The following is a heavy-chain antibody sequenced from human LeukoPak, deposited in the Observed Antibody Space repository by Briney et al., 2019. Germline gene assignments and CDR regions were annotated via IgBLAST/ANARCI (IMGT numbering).Heavy chain of an antibody. CDR3: ARGLVVVVPAAMGFDY. V-gene: IGHV4-30-4*01. Sequence: SETLSLTCTVSGGSISSGDYYWSWIRQSPGKGLEWIGYIYYSGSTYYNPSLKSQVTISVDTSKNQFSLKLSSVTAADTAVYYCARGLVVVVPAAMGFDYWGQGTLVTVSS. CDR1: GGSISSGDYY. D-gene: IGHD2-2*01. CDR2: IYYSGST. J-gene: IGHJ4*02.